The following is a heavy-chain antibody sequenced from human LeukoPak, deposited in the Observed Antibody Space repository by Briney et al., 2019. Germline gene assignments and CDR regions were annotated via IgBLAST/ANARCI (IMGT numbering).Heavy chain of an antibody. Sequence: GGSLRLSCAASGFTLSTYAMSWVRHTPRKGLEWVAATRSSDAGTYHADFVRGRFTISRDNSKNTLYLQMNSLRAEDAAVYFCAKAPVTSCRGAYCYPFDSWGQGTLVTVSS. J-gene: IGHJ4*02. CDR2: TRSSDAGT. CDR3: AKAPVTSCRGAYCYPFDS. D-gene: IGHD2-21*01. CDR1: GFTLSTYA. V-gene: IGHV3-23*01.